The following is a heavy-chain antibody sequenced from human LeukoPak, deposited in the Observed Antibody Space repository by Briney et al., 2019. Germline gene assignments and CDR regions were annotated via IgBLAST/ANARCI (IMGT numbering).Heavy chain of an antibody. CDR1: GGSISSYY. Sequence: SETLSLTCTVSGGSISSYYWSWIRRPAGKGLEWIGRIHASGSTDYNPSLESRVTMSVDTSKSQFSLRLSSVTAADTAVYYCAREGSMTARPFVSIDYWGQGTLVTVSS. J-gene: IGHJ4*02. D-gene: IGHD6-6*01. V-gene: IGHV4-4*07. CDR2: IHASGST. CDR3: AREGSMTARPFVSIDY.